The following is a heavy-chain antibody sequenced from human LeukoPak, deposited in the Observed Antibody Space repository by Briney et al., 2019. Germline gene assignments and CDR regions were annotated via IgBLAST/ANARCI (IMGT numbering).Heavy chain of an antibody. CDR1: GFTFSSYA. CDR2: ISGSGGST. D-gene: IGHD6-19*01. Sequence: GGSLPVSCAASGFTFSSYAMSWVRQAPGKGLEWVSVISGSGGSTYSAESVKGRFTISRDNSKNTLYLQMNSLRVEDTAVYYCAKGPRASGWTYFDYWGQGTLVTVSS. CDR3: AKGPRASGWTYFDY. V-gene: IGHV3-23*01. J-gene: IGHJ4*02.